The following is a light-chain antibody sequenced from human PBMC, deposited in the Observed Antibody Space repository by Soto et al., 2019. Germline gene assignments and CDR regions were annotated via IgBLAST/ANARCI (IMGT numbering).Light chain of an antibody. CDR1: QSVSSN. Sequence: EIVLTQSPGTLSLSPGERATFSCSASQSVSSNLAWYQQKPGQAPRLLIYGASIRATGIPARFSGSGSGTEFTLTISTLQSEDFAIYYCQHYNNWPPWTFGQGTKVDI. V-gene: IGKV3-15*01. J-gene: IGKJ1*01. CDR3: QHYNNWPPWT. CDR2: GAS.